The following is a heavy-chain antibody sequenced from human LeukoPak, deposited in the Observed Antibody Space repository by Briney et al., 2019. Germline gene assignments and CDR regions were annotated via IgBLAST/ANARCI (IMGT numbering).Heavy chain of an antibody. V-gene: IGHV1-3*01. CDR2: INAGNGNT. CDR1: GYTFTSYA. CDR3: ARVFDYDFWSGYLGAPYYYYGMDV. D-gene: IGHD3-3*01. Sequence: ASVKVSCKASGYTFTSYAMHWVRQAPGQRLEWMGWINAGNGNTKYSQKFQGRVTITRDTSASTAYMELSSLRSEDTAVYYCARVFDYDFWSGYLGAPYYYYGMDVWGQGTTVTVSS. J-gene: IGHJ6*02.